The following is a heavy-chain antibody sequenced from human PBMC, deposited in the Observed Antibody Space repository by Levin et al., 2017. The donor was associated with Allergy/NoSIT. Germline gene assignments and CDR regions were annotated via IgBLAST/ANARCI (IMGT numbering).Heavy chain of an antibody. D-gene: IGHD3-10*01. J-gene: IGHJ6*03. CDR1: GFTVSSNY. CDR3: ARDPTRFGLSYYYMDV. V-gene: IGHV3-66*01. CDR2: IYSGGST. Sequence: GGSLRLSCAASGFTVSSNYMSWVRQAPGKGLEWVSVIYSGGSTYYADSVKGRFTISRDNSKNTLYLQMNSLRAEDTAVYYCARDPTRFGLSYYYMDVWGKGTTVTVSS.